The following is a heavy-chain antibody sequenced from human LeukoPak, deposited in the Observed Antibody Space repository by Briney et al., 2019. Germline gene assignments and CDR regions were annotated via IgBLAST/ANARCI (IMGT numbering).Heavy chain of an antibody. CDR2: IYSDGST. CDR3: YGSGSYPIENY. V-gene: IGHV3-53*01. J-gene: IGHJ4*02. Sequence: GGSLRLSCAASGFTVSSNYMSWVRQAPGKGLDWVSLIYSDGSTYYADSVKGRFTISRDNAKNSLYLQMNSLRAEDTAVYFCYGSGSYPIENYWGQGTLVTVSS. CDR1: GFTVSSNY. D-gene: IGHD3-10*01.